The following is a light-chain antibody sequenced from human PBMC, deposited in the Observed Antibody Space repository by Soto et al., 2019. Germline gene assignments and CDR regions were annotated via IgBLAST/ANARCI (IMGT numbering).Light chain of an antibody. V-gene: IGKV1-5*01. CDR1: QSISTW. J-gene: IGKJ2*01. CDR2: DAS. CDR3: QQYNGYST. Sequence: DIQMTQSPSTLSASVGDRVTITCRASQSISTWLAWYQQKPGKAPKLLIYDASSLESGVSSRFSGSGSGTEFTLSISSLQPDDFATYYCQQYNGYSTFGQGTKLEIK.